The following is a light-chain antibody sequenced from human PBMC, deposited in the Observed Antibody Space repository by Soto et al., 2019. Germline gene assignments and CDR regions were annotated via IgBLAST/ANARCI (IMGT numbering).Light chain of an antibody. CDR2: GAS. J-gene: IGKJ1*01. CDR3: LQYKNWPPWT. V-gene: IGKV3-15*01. Sequence: EIVMTQSPATLSVSPGERVTLSCRASLSVSSNLAWYKHKPGQAPRLLIYGASTRATGIPARFSGSGSGTEFTLTISSLQSEDFAVYYCLQYKNWPPWTFGQGTKVEIK. CDR1: LSVSSN.